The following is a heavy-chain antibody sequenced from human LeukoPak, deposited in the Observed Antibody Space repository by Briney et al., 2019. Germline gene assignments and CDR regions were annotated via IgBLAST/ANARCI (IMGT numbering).Heavy chain of an antibody. D-gene: IGHD1-26*01. CDR1: GFTFVSYD. J-gene: IGHJ4*02. CDR3: AKGREQPWNFDY. CDR2: SSKSESGFGT. V-gene: IGHV3-23*01. Sequence: PGGSLRLSCAASGFTFVSYDMAWVRQAPGKGLKWVSASSKSESGFGTYYADSVKGRFTISRDTSQNTLYLQLHSLRADDTAVYYCAKGREQPWNFDYWGQGALVTVSS.